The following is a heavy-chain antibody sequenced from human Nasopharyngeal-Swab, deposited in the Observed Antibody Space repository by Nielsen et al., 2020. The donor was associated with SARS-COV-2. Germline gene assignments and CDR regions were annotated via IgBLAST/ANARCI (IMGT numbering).Heavy chain of an antibody. D-gene: IGHD6-13*01. Sequence: GESLKISCAASGFTFDDYTMHWVRQAPGKGLEWVSLISWDCGSTYYADSVKGRFTISRDNSKNSLYLQMNSLRTEDTALYYCAKGPHSSSWYIYYYGMDVWGQGTTVTVSS. V-gene: IGHV3-43*01. J-gene: IGHJ6*02. CDR2: ISWDCGST. CDR1: GFTFDDYT. CDR3: AKGPHSSSWYIYYYGMDV.